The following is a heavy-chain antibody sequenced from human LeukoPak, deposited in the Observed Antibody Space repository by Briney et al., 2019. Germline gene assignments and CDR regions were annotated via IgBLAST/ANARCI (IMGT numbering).Heavy chain of an antibody. V-gene: IGHV4-59*01. Sequence: SETLSLTCTVSGGSISSYYWSRIRQPPGKGLEWIGYIYYSGSTNYNPSLKSRVTISVDTSKNQFSLKLSSVTAADTAVYYCARVRGYSFDPWGQGTLVTVSS. J-gene: IGHJ5*02. D-gene: IGHD5-18*01. CDR3: ARVRGYSFDP. CDR1: GGSISSYY. CDR2: IYYSGST.